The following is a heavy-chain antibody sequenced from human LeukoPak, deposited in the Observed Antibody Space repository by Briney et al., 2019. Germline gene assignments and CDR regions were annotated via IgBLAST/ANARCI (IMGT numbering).Heavy chain of an antibody. CDR2: ISSSSSYI. J-gene: IGHJ4*02. V-gene: IGHV3-21*04. Sequence: GGSLRLSCAASGFTFSSYSMNWVRQAPGKGLEWVSSISSSSSYIYYADSVKGRFTISRDNAKDSLYLQMNSLRAEDTAVYYCAKKWVAAAEYWGQGTLVTVSS. CDR1: GFTFSSYS. CDR3: AKKWVAAAEY. D-gene: IGHD6-13*01.